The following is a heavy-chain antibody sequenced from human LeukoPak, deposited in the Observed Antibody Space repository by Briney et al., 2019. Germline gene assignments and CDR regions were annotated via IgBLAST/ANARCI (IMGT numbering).Heavy chain of an antibody. CDR2: ISPGNGNT. CDR1: GYTFTSYA. D-gene: IGHD1-26*01. Sequence: ASVKVSCKASGYTFTSYAMHWVRQAPGQRLEWLGWISPGNGNTKYSQKFQGRVTITRDTSASTAYMELSSLTSEDTAVYYCAREGLSGSYIPIGYWGQGTLVTVSS. V-gene: IGHV1-3*01. J-gene: IGHJ4*02. CDR3: AREGLSGSYIPIGY.